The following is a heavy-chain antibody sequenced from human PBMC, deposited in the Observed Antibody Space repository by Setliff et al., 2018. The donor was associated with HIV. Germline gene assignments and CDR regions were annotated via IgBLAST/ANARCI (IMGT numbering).Heavy chain of an antibody. Sequence: PSETLSLTCAVHGGPLTDHYWNWIRQSPGKGLEWIAEVHHTGYLNYNSSLKSRVTISRDPSTKQFSLKMTSMTAADTAVYYCARGPQSYGDYSWWGRGTLVTVSS. V-gene: IGHV4-34*01. D-gene: IGHD4-17*01. J-gene: IGHJ4*02. CDR1: GGPLTDHY. CDR2: VHHTGYL. CDR3: ARGPQSYGDYSW.